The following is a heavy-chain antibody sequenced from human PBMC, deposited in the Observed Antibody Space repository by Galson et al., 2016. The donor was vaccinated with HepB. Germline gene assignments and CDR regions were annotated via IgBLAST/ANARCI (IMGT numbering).Heavy chain of an antibody. CDR3: AHSVFSFLPGPFDH. CDR2: FYWHDDK. V-gene: IGHV2-5*01. CDR1: GFSLTSSGET. Sequence: PALVKPTQTLTLTCTFSGFSLTSSGETVAWVRQPPGKALEWLALFYWHDDKRYNPSLRSRLTITRDTSRNQVVLKMTNVDPMDTATYYVAHSVFSFLPGPFDHWGQGTLVTVSS. D-gene: IGHD3-9*01. J-gene: IGHJ4*02.